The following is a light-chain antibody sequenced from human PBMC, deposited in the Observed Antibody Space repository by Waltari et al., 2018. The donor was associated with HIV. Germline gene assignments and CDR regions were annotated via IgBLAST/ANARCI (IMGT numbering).Light chain of an antibody. J-gene: IGKJ3*01. Sequence: DIQMTQSPSSLSSSLGESVTIPCHTNDDIGDSLHCYQQKHGKAPKLLIDDASNLNTGVPSRFSGSGSGTTSTLTISSLQPDDLATYYCQHYNKLLSFTFGPGTKVGL. CDR2: DAS. V-gene: IGKV1-33*01. CDR1: DDIGDS. CDR3: QHYNKLLSFT.